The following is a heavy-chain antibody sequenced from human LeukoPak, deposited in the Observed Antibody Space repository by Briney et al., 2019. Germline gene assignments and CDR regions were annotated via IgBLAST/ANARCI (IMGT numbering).Heavy chain of an antibody. CDR1: GFTFSSYW. J-gene: IGHJ4*02. V-gene: IGHV3-49*04. Sequence: GALRLSCAASGFTFSSYWMHWVRQAPGKGLEWVGFIRSKVYGGTPEYAASVKGRFTISRDDSKGIAYLQMNSLKTEDTAVYYCTRDQTPYYWGQGTLVTVSS. CDR3: TRDQTPYY. CDR2: IRSKVYGGTP.